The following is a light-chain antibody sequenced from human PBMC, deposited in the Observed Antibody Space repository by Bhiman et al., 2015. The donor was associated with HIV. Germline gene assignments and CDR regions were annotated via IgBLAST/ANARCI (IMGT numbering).Light chain of an antibody. CDR2: QDT. V-gene: IGLV3-1*01. CDR1: ELGDKY. J-gene: IGLJ1*01. CDR3: QAWDSSTEV. Sequence: SYELTQPPSVSVSPGQTATITCSGDELGDKYACWYQQKAGQSPVLVIYQDTERPSGIPERFSGSNSGNTATLTISGTQATDEADYYCQAWDSSTEVFGTGTKVTVL.